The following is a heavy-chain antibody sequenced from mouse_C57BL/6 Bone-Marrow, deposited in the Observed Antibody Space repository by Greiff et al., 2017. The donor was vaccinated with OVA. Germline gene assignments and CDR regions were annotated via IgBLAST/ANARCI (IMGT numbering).Heavy chain of an antibody. CDR3: ARKENHYAMGN. CDR2: IHPCSGYT. J-gene: IGHJ4*01. Sequence: VQLMESGAELAKPGASVKLSCKASGYTFTSYWMHWVTQRPGQGLEWIGYIHPCSGYTKYNQKFKDKATLTVDKSSSTAYMQLSSLTYEYSAVYNGARKENHYAMGNGVRGTAHTVSS. CDR1: GYTFTSYW. V-gene: IGHV1-7*01.